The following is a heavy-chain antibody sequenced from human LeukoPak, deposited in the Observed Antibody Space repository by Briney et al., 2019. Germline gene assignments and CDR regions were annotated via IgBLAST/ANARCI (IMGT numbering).Heavy chain of an antibody. Sequence: SETLSLTCTVSGGSISSGGYYWSWIRQHPGKGLEWIGYIYYSGSTNYNPSLKSRVTISVYTSKNQFFLKLSSVTAAAPAVDYCARGRSYDYVLGSYRRNWFVPWGQGTLVTVSS. J-gene: IGHJ5*02. CDR2: IYYSGST. CDR1: GGSISSGGYY. CDR3: ARGRSYDYVLGSYRRNWFVP. V-gene: IGHV4-31*03. D-gene: IGHD3-16*02.